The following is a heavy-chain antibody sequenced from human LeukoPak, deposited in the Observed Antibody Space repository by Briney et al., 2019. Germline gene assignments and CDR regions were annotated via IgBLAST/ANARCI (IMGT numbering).Heavy chain of an antibody. D-gene: IGHD3-22*01. V-gene: IGHV4-59*01. J-gene: IGHJ4*02. Sequence: SETLSLTCTVSGGSISSYYWSWIRQPPGKGLEWIGYIHYSGSTNYNPSLKSRVTISVDTSKNRFSLKLSSVTAADTAVYYCARGGETYYYDSSGYPDYWGQGTLVTVSS. CDR1: GGSISSYY. CDR3: ARGGETYYYDSSGYPDY. CDR2: IHYSGST.